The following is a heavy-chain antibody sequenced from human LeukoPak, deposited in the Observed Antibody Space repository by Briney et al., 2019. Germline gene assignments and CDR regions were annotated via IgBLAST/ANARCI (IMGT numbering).Heavy chain of an antibody. J-gene: IGHJ4*02. V-gene: IGHV3-23*01. D-gene: IGHD3-3*01. CDR1: GFTFSSYV. Sequence: GGSLRLSCAASGFTFSSYVMSWVRQAPGKGLGWVSGISVSVGTTYYAASVKGRLTISRDNSKNTLYLQMNSLTAEDTALYYCAKGRWRFDYWGQGTLVTVSS. CDR2: ISVSVGTT. CDR3: AKGRWRFDY.